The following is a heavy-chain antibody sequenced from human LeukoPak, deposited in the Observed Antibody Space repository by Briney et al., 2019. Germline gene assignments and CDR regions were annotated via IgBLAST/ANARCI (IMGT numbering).Heavy chain of an antibody. CDR2: IIPIFGTA. V-gene: IGHV1-69*06. CDR3: ARVALGSGSPNWFDP. J-gene: IGHJ5*02. Sequence: ASVKVSCKSTGCTFSSYAISWVRQAPGQGLEWMGGIIPIFGTANYAQKFQGRVTITADKSTSTAYMELSRLRSEDTAVYYCARVALGSGSPNWFDPWGQGTLVTVSS. CDR1: GCTFSSYA. D-gene: IGHD3-10*01.